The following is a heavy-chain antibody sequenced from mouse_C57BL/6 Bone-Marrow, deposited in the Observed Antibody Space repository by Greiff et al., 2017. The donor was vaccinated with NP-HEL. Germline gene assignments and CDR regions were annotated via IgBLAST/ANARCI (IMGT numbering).Heavy chain of an antibody. Sequence: VQLQQSGTVLARPGASVKMSCKTSGYTFTSYWMHWVKQRPGQGLEWIGAIYPGNSDTSYNQKFKGKAKLTAVTSASTAYMELSILTNEDSAVYYCTSFYYDYDGAWFAYWGQGTLVTVSA. J-gene: IGHJ3*01. CDR3: TSFYYDYDGAWFAY. V-gene: IGHV1-5*01. CDR1: GYTFTSYW. CDR2: IYPGNSDT. D-gene: IGHD2-4*01.